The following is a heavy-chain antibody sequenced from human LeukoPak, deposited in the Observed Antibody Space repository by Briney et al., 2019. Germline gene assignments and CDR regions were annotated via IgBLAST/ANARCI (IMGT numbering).Heavy chain of an antibody. Sequence: ASVKVSCKASGYTFTNHDISWVRQAPGQGLEWMGWISTYNGNTNYAQKLQGRVTMTADTSTTTVYMELRSLSSDDTAVYYCARGFYQHFDYWGQGTLVTVSS. CDR1: GYTFTNHD. D-gene: IGHD3-3*01. V-gene: IGHV1-18*01. CDR2: ISTYNGNT. J-gene: IGHJ4*02. CDR3: ARGFYQHFDY.